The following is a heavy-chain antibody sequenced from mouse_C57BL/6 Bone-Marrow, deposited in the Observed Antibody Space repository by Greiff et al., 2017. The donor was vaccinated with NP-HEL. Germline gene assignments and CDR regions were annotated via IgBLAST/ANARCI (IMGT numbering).Heavy chain of an antibody. V-gene: IGHV3-6*01. CDR3: ARDRHFAY. CDR1: GYSITSGYY. J-gene: IGHJ3*01. Sequence: EVKLMESGPGLVKPSQSLSLTCSVTGYSITSGYYWNWIRQFPGNKLEWMGYISYDGSNNYNPSLKNRISITRDTSKNQFFLKLNSVTTEDTATYYCARDRHFAYWGQGTLVTVSA. CDR2: ISYDGSN.